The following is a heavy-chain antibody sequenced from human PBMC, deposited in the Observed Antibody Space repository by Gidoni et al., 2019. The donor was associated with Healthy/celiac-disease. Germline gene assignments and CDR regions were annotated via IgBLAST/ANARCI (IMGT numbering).Heavy chain of an antibody. V-gene: IGHV4-34*01. Sequence: QVQLQQWGAGLFKPSATLSLTCAVYGGSFSGYYWGWIRQPPGKGLEWIGEINHSGSTNYNPSLKSRVTISVDTSKNQFSLKLSSVTAADTAVCYCARVKAVGASGGPFDYWGQGTLVTVSS. D-gene: IGHD1-26*01. CDR1: GGSFSGYY. CDR3: ARVKAVGASGGPFDY. J-gene: IGHJ4*02. CDR2: INHSGST.